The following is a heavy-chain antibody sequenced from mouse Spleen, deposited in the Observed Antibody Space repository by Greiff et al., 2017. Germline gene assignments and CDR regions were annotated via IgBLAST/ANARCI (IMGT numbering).Heavy chain of an antibody. J-gene: IGHJ2*01. CDR1: GYTFTSYW. V-gene: IGHV1-52*01. Sequence: QVQLQQPGAELVRPGSSVKLSCKASGYTFTSYWMHWVKQRPIQGLEWIGNIDPSDSETHYNQKFKDKATLTVDKSSSTAYMQLSSLTSEDSAVYYCARWGDGYPYYFDYWGQGTTLTVSS. CDR3: ARWGDGYPYYFDY. CDR2: IDPSDSET. D-gene: IGHD2-3*01.